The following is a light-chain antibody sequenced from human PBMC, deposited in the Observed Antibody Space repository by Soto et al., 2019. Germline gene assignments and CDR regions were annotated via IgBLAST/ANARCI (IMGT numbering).Light chain of an antibody. Sequence: DIQMTQSPSTLSGSVGDRVTITCRASQTISSWLAWYQQEPGKAPKLLIYKASTLKSGVPSRFSGSGSGTEFTLTISSLQPDDFATYYCQHYNSYSEAFGQGTIVDIK. V-gene: IGKV1-5*03. CDR3: QHYNSYSEA. CDR2: KAS. CDR1: QTISSW. J-gene: IGKJ1*01.